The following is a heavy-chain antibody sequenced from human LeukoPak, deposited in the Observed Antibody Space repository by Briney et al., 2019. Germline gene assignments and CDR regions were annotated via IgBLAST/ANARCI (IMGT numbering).Heavy chain of an antibody. CDR3: ARDPPDY. CDR1: GFTFSTYS. CDR2: ISSNNRYI. J-gene: IGHJ4*02. Sequence: GGSLRLSCAASGFTFSTYSMNWVRQAPGKGLEWVSSISSNNRYIYYADSVKGRFTISRDNAKNSLYLQMNSLRAEDTAVYYCARDPPDYWGQGTLVTVSS. V-gene: IGHV3-21*01.